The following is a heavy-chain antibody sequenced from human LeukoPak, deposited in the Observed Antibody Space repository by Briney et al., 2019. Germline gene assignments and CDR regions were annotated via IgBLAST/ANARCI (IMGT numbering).Heavy chain of an antibody. CDR1: GFSFSSYW. CDR3: AKVKYAGYYFDY. CDR2: ISPDGSSA. Sequence: GGSLRLSCAASGFSFSSYWMHWVRQAPGKGLVWVARISPDGSSALSADSVRGRFTISRDNADNTLYLQMNSLRAEDTAVYYCAKVKYAGYYFDYWGQGTLVTVSS. V-gene: IGHV3-74*03. J-gene: IGHJ4*02. D-gene: IGHD2-8*01.